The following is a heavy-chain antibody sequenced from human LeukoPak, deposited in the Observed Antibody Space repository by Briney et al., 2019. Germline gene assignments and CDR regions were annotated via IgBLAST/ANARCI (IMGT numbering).Heavy chain of an antibody. CDR1: GRSISSYY. D-gene: IGHD3-10*01. V-gene: IGHV4-4*07. CDR2: IYTSGRT. Sequence: SETLSLTCTVSGRSISSYYWSWIRQPAGKGLEWIGRIYTSGRTNYNPSLKSRVTMSVDTSKNQFSLKLSSVSAADTAVYYCAREYGSGSYSPSYYYYHMDVWGKGTTVTISS. CDR3: AREYGSGSYSPSYYYYHMDV. J-gene: IGHJ6*03.